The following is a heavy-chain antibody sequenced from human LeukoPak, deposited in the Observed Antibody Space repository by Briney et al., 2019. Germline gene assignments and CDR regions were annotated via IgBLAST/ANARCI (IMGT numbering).Heavy chain of an antibody. D-gene: IGHD1-26*01. CDR2: IRYDGSNK. J-gene: IGHJ4*02. CDR3: AKAYNSGSYWGFDY. V-gene: IGHV3-30*02. CDR1: GFTFSSYG. Sequence: GGSLRLSCAASGFTFSSYGMRWVRQAPGKGLEWVAFIRYDGSNKYYADSVKGRFTISRDNSKNTLYLQMNSLRAEDTAVYYCAKAYNSGSYWGFDYWGQGTLVTVSS.